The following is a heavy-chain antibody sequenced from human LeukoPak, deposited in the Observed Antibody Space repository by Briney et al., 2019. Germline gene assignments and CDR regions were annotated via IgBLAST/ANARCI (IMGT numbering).Heavy chain of an antibody. Sequence: GGSLRLSCAASGFSVSSSDMSWVRQAPGKGLEWVSGISGSGGITYFADSVKGRFTISRDNSRNTVYLQINSLRAEDTALYYCAKTRAGNSSGRDPGWPMDYWGQGTLVTVSS. V-gene: IGHV3-23*01. D-gene: IGHD3-22*01. J-gene: IGHJ4*02. CDR3: AKTRAGNSSGRDPGWPMDY. CDR2: ISGSGGIT. CDR1: GFSVSSSD.